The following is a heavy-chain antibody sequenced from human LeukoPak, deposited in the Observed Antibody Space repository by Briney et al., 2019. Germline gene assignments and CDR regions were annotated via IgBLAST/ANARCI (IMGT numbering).Heavy chain of an antibody. Sequence: PSETLSLTCTVSGGSISSYYWSWIRQPPGKGLEWIGYIYYSGSTNYNPSLKSRVTISVDTSKNQFSLKLISVTAADTAVYYCARAGRTFYYFDYWGQGTLVTVSP. V-gene: IGHV4-59*01. CDR3: ARAGRTFYYFDY. J-gene: IGHJ4*02. CDR2: IYYSGST. D-gene: IGHD1-26*01. CDR1: GGSISSYY.